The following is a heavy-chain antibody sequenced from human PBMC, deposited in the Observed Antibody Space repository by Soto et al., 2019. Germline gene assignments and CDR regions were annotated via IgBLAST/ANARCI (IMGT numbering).Heavy chain of an antibody. CDR3: ARPRSGSYLLDY. CDR2: IYYSGST. D-gene: IGHD1-26*01. CDR1: GGSISSSSYY. V-gene: IGHV4-39*01. J-gene: IGHJ4*02. Sequence: PSETLSLTCTVSGGSISSSSYYWGWIRQPPGKGLEWIGSIYYSGSTYYNPSLKSRVTISVDTSKNQFSLKLSSVTAADTAVYYCARPRSGSYLLDYWGQGTQVTVSS.